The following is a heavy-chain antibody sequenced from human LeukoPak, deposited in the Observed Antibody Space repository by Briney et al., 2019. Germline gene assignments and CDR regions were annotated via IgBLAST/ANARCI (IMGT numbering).Heavy chain of an antibody. CDR3: ARNHYYGSGSLAN. D-gene: IGHD3-10*01. Sequence: GGSLRLSCAASGFTFSSYAMSWVRQAPGKGLEWISYITSNSNTIYYADSVKGRFTISRDNAENSLYLQMNSLRDEDTAVYYCARNHYYGSGSLANWGQGTLVTVSS. V-gene: IGHV3-48*02. CDR1: GFTFSSYA. J-gene: IGHJ4*02. CDR2: ITSNSNTI.